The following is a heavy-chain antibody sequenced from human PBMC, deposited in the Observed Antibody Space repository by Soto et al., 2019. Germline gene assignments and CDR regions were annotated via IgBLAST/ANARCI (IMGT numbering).Heavy chain of an antibody. CDR1: GFTFSRYA. CDR2: ISSASGSI. Sequence: GGSLRLSCAASGFTFSRYAMNWVRQAPGKGLEWVSSISSASGSIYYADSVKGRFTISRDNSRNTLFLQMNSLRADDTAVYYCSKGKRSSGYYHFEYWGQGTLVTVSS. D-gene: IGHD3-22*01. CDR3: SKGKRSSGYYHFEY. J-gene: IGHJ4*02. V-gene: IGHV3-23*01.